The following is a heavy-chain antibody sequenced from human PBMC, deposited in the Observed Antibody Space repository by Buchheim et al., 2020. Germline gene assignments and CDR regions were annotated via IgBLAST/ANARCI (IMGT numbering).Heavy chain of an antibody. Sequence: QVQLVESGGGVVQPGRSLRLSCAASGFTFSSYGMHWVRQAPGKGLEGVAVISYDGSNKYYADSVKGRFTISRDNSKNTLYLQMNSLRAEDTAVYYCAKDLGLYYYDSSGYRNYYYYGMDVWGQGTT. J-gene: IGHJ6*02. CDR2: ISYDGSNK. CDR1: GFTFSSYG. CDR3: AKDLGLYYYDSSGYRNYYYYGMDV. V-gene: IGHV3-30*18. D-gene: IGHD3-22*01.